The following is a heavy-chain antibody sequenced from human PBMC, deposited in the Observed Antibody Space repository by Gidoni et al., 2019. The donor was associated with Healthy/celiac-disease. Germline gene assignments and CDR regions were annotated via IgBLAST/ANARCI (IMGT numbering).Heavy chain of an antibody. CDR1: GFTFSSYA. CDR3: VKDRSITMVRGVIQRHFDY. D-gene: IGHD3-10*01. CDR2: ISSNGGST. Sequence: EVQLVESGGGLVQPGGSLRLSCSAPGFTFSSYAMHWVRQATGKGLEYVSAISSNGGSTYYADSVKGRFTISRDNSKNTLYLQMSSLRAEDTAVYYCVKDRSITMVRGVIQRHFDYWGQGTLVTVSS. J-gene: IGHJ4*02. V-gene: IGHV3-64D*06.